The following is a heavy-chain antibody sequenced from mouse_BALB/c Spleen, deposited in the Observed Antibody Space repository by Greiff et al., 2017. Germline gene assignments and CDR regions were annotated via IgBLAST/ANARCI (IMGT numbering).Heavy chain of an antibody. CDR3: AYYYGSREDY. D-gene: IGHD1-1*01. Sequence: EVQLQQSGPGLVKPSQSLSLTCSVTGYSITSGYYWNWIRQFPGNKLEWMGYISYDGSNNYNPSLKNRISITRDTSKNQFFLKLNSVTTEDTATYYCAYYYGSREDYWGQGTTLTVSS. CDR1: GYSITSGYY. V-gene: IGHV3-6*02. J-gene: IGHJ2*01. CDR2: ISYDGSN.